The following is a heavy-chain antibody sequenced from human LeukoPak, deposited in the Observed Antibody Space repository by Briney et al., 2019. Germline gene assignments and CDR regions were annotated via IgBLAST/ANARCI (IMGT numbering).Heavy chain of an antibody. Sequence: GGSLRLSCAASGFTFSSYAMSWVRQAPGKGLEWVSAISGSGGSTYYADSVKGRFTISRDNSKNTLYLQMNSLRAEDTAVYYCAKDDRYCSSTSCWYFDYWGQGTLVTVSS. J-gene: IGHJ4*02. D-gene: IGHD2-2*01. V-gene: IGHV3-23*01. CDR1: GFTFSSYA. CDR2: ISGSGGST. CDR3: AKDDRYCSSTSCWYFDY.